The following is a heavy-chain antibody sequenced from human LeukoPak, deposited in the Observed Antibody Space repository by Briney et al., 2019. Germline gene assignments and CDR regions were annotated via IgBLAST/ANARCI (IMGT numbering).Heavy chain of an antibody. D-gene: IGHD6-6*01. V-gene: IGHV4-59*01. Sequence: PETPSLTCTVSGGSISSYYWSWIQQPPGKGLEWIGYIYYSGSTNYNPSLKSRVTISVDTSKNQISLKLSSVTAADTAVYYCARTQGSSSPRHGMDVRGQGTTVTVSS. CDR2: IYYSGST. J-gene: IGHJ6*02. CDR1: GGSISSYY. CDR3: ARTQGSSSPRHGMDV.